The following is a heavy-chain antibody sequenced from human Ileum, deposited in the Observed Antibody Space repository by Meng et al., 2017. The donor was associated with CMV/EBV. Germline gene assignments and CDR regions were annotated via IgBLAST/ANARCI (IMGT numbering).Heavy chain of an antibody. V-gene: IGHV3-7*01. Sequence: GESLKISCAVSWFTYSNFWMSWGRQSPGMGLEWVSNLKQDGSATYYADSVKGRFTISRDNAKNSLYLQMDNLRADDTAVYYCVREDIVVFDYWGQGTLVTVSS. CDR2: LKQDGSAT. CDR1: WFTYSNFW. D-gene: IGHD2-15*01. CDR3: VREDIVVFDY. J-gene: IGHJ5*01.